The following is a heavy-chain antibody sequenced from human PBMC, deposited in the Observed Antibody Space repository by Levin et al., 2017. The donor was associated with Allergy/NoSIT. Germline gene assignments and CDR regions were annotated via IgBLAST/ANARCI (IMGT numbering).Heavy chain of an antibody. D-gene: IGHD2-15*01. CDR1: GFTFSSYT. J-gene: IGHJ6*02. CDR2: ISNTNIYI. CDR3: GRVRSELVEGATWGTGMDV. Sequence: GESLKISCDASGFTFSSYTLSWVRQVPGRGLEWLSSISNTNIYIKYADSVKGRFTISRDNAKQSLYLQMNNLTAEDTAVYLCGRVRSELVEGATWGTGMDVWGQGTTVTVSS. V-gene: IGHV3-21*01.